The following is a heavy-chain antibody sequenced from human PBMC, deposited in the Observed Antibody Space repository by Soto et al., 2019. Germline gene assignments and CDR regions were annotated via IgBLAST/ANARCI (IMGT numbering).Heavy chain of an antibody. J-gene: IGHJ6*02. CDR2: ISYDGSAT. Sequence: QAQLVESGGGVVKPGRSLRLSCTASGFTFNTYGMHWVRQAPGKGLEWVAVISYDGSATYYADSVKGRFTISRDNSKNTLILQITILIAEDMAVFYCANDNTRYWAWPDFFYGMGVWGQGTTVTVSS. D-gene: IGHD1-20*01. V-gene: IGHV3-30*18. CDR3: ANDNTRYWAWPDFFYGMGV. CDR1: GFTFNTYG.